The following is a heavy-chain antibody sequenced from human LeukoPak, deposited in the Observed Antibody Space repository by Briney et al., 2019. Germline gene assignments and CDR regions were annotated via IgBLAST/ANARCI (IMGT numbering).Heavy chain of an antibody. J-gene: IGHJ4*02. V-gene: IGHV3-30*04. CDR2: ISYDGSNK. CDR3: ARDPSSSTGYSSSWYFGY. D-gene: IGHD6-13*01. CDR1: GFTFSSYA. Sequence: PGRSLRLSCAASGFTFSSYAMHWVRQAPGKGLEWVAVISYDGSNKYYADSVKGRFTISRDNSKNTLYLQMNSLRAEDTAVYYCARDPSSSTGYSSSWYFGYWGQGTLVTVSS.